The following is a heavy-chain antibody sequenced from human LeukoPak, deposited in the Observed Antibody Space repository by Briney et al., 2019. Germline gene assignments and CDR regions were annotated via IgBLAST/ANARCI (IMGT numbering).Heavy chain of an antibody. CDR2: ISGSGGST. V-gene: IGHV3-23*01. Sequence: GGSLRLSCAVSGFTVITNYMSWVRQAPGKGLEWVSAISGSGGSTYYADSVKGRFTISRDNSKNTLYLQMNSLRAEDTAVYYCAKETTYYYDNNIWGQGTMVTVSS. CDR1: GFTVITNY. J-gene: IGHJ3*02. CDR3: AKETTYYYDNNI. D-gene: IGHD3-22*01.